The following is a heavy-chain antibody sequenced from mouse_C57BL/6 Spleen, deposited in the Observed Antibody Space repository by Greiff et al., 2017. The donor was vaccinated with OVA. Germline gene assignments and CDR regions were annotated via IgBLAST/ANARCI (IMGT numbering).Heavy chain of an antibody. CDR1: GFTFTDYY. D-gene: IGHD3-1*01. Sequence: DVMLVESGGGLVQPGGSLSLSCAASGFTFTDYYMSWVRQPPGKALEWLGFIRNKANGYTSEYSASVKGRFTISRDNSQSILYLQMNALRAEDGTTYYCAGYIGGGAMDYWGQGTSVTVSS. V-gene: IGHV7-3*01. CDR2: IRNKANGYTS. J-gene: IGHJ4*01. CDR3: AGYIGGGAMDY.